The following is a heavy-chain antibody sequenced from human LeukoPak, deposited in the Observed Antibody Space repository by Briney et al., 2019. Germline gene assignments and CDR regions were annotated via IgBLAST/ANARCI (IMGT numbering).Heavy chain of an antibody. CDR1: GYSISSGYY. CDR3: ARDGEATTFDY. J-gene: IGHJ4*02. D-gene: IGHD5-12*01. V-gene: IGHV4-38-2*02. CDR2: IYHSGST. Sequence: SETLSLTCTVSGYSISSGYYWGWIRQPPGKGLEWIGSIYHSGSTYYNPSLKSRVTISVDTSKNQFSLKLSSVTAADTVVYYCARDGEATTFDYWGQGTLVTVSS.